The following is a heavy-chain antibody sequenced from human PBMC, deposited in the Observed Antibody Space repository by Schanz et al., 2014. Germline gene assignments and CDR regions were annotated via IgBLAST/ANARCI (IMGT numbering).Heavy chain of an antibody. CDR3: ARDGGRFYHNCYMDV. Sequence: EADLVESGGGLIQRGESLRLSCSASGFCFSSYSMNWVRQAPGKGLEWLSYIDGKSNTVYYADSVKGRFTVSRDNARNSLYLRMNTLGAEVTAVYYCARDGGRFYHNCYMDVWGRGTTVTVSS. CDR1: GFCFSSYS. D-gene: IGHD2-15*01. J-gene: IGHJ6*03. V-gene: IGHV3-48*01. CDR2: IDGKSNTV.